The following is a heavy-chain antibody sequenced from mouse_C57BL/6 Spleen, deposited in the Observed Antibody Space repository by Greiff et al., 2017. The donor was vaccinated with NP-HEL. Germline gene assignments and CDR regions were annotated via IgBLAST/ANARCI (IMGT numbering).Heavy chain of an antibody. CDR1: GYAFSSYW. V-gene: IGHV1-80*01. CDR3: AREGNWDWYFDV. Sequence: VKLMESGAELVKPGASVKISCKASGYAFSSYWMNWVKQRPGKGLEWIGQIYPGDGDTNYNGKFKGKATLTADKSSSTAYMQLSSLTSEDSAVYFCAREGNWDWYFDVWGTRTTVTVSS. CDR2: IYPGDGDT. J-gene: IGHJ1*03. D-gene: IGHD4-1*01.